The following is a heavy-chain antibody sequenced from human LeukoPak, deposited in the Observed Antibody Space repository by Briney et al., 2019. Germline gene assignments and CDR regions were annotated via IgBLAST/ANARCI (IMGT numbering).Heavy chain of an antibody. D-gene: IGHD3-10*01. J-gene: IGHJ3*02. CDR3: AGITSDAFDI. CDR1: GFTFSDYY. CDR2: ISSSGSTI. Sequence: PGGSLRLSCAASGFTFSDYYMSWLRQAPGEGLEWVSYISSSGSTIYYADSVKGRFTISRDNAKNSLYLQMNSLRAEDTAVYYCAGITSDAFDIWGQGTMVTVSS. V-gene: IGHV3-11*04.